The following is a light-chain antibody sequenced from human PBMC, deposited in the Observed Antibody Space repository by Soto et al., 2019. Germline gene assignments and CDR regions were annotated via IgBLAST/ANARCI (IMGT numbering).Light chain of an antibody. V-gene: IGKV3-20*01. CDR3: QQCGSPPFT. Sequence: EIVLTQSPGTLSLSPGERATLSCRASESVSSNCLVWYQVKRGKTPRVLIYSASIRATDIPDRFSGSGSGTDFTLTISRLRPEDFAVYYCQQCGSPPFTFGPGTRVDLK. CDR2: SAS. CDR1: ESVSSNC. J-gene: IGKJ3*01.